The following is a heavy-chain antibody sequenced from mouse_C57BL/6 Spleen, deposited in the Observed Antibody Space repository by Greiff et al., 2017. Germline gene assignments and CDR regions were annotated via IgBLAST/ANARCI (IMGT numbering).Heavy chain of an antibody. Sequence: QVQLQQPGTELVKPGASVKPSCKASGYTFTSYWMHWVKQRPGQGLEWIGNINPSNGGTNYNEKFKSKATLTVDKSSSTAYMQLSSLSSEDSAVYFCARCDYEYDEGFEYWGQGTTLTVSS. J-gene: IGHJ2*01. CDR2: INPSNGGT. CDR1: GYTFTSYW. V-gene: IGHV1-53*01. D-gene: IGHD2-4*01. CDR3: ARCDYEYDEGFEY.